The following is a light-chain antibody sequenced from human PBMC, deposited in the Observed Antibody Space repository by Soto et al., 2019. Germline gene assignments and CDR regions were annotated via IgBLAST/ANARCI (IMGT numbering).Light chain of an antibody. Sequence: DIDVTQSTYSLSASLGGRVTITCRASQSISTYLNWYQQKPGKAPKLLIYATSSLQSGVPSRFGGSGSGTDFTLTISSLQPEDFATYYCQQSLSPPPFGGVTKVDI. J-gene: IGKJ4*01. CDR3: QQSLSPPP. CDR1: QSISTY. V-gene: IGKV1-39*01. CDR2: ATS.